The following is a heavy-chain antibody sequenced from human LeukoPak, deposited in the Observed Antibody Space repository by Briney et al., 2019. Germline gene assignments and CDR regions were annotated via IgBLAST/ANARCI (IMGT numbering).Heavy chain of an antibody. D-gene: IGHD3-10*01. CDR1: GFTFTSYS. CDR3: ASASLENYYGSGSYYLGGY. Sequence: ASVKVSCKASGFTFTSYSISWVRQATGQGLEWMGWISAYNGNTNYAQKLQGRVTMTTDTSTSTAYMELRSLRSEETAVYYCASASLENYYGSGSYYLGGYWGQGTLVTVSS. V-gene: IGHV1-18*01. CDR2: ISAYNGNT. J-gene: IGHJ4*02.